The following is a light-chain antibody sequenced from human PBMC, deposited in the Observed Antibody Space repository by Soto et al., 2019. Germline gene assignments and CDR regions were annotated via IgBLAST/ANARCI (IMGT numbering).Light chain of an antibody. J-gene: IGLJ2*01. CDR1: SSDVGGYNY. Sequence: QSALTQPRSVSGSPGQSVTISCTGTSSDVGGYNYVSWYQQHPGKAPKLIVYDVNKRPSGVPDRFSGSKSGNTASLTISGLQAGDEADYYCCSYAGSYTYMVFGGGTKLTVL. CDR3: CSYAGSYTYMV. V-gene: IGLV2-11*01. CDR2: DVN.